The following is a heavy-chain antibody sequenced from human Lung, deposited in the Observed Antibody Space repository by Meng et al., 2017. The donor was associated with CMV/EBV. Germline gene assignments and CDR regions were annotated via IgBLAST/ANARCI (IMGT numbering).Heavy chain of an antibody. CDR2: ISAYNGNT. Sequence: ASXXVSCKASGYTFTSYGISWVRQAPGQGLEWMGWISAYNGNTNYAQKLQGRVTMTTDTSTSTAYMELRSLRSDDTAVYYCASSSDIVVVPAAPFDYWGHGTLVTVTS. D-gene: IGHD2-2*01. J-gene: IGHJ4*01. CDR1: GYTFTSYG. V-gene: IGHV1-18*01. CDR3: ASSSDIVVVPAAPFDY.